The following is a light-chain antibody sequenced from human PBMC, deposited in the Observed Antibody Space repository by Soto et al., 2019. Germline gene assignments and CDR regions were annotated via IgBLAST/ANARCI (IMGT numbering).Light chain of an antibody. CDR2: DAS. J-gene: IGLJ3*02. V-gene: IGLV7-43*01. Sequence: QAVVTQAPSLTVSPGGTVTLSCASSTCAVTSGFHPRWFQQKPGQPPRALIYDASNKRSWTPARFSGSLIGGKAALTLSGAQPEDEAEYYCLLYPGGGWVFGGGTKVTVL. CDR1: TCAVTSGFH. CDR3: LLYPGGGWV.